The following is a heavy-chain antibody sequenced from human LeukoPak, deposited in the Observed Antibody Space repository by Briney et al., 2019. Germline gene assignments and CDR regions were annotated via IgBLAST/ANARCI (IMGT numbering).Heavy chain of an antibody. CDR1: GFTFSSYG. CDR2: IWYDGSNK. CDR3: ASSRIDHGDYDLDP. V-gene: IGHV3-33*01. Sequence: GRSLRLSCAASGFTFSSYGMHWVRQAPGKGLEWVAVIWYDGSNKYYADSVKGRFTISRDNSKNTLYLQMNSLRAEDTAVYYCASSRIDHGDYDLDPWGQGTLVTVSS. J-gene: IGHJ5*02. D-gene: IGHD4-17*01.